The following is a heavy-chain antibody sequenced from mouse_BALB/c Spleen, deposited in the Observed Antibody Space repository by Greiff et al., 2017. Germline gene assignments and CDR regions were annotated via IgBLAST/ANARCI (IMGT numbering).Heavy chain of an antibody. V-gene: IGHV1-82*01. CDR3: ARGDGYYGFAY. J-gene: IGHJ3*01. CDR1: GYAFSSSW. D-gene: IGHD2-3*01. CDR2: IYPGDGDT. Sequence: QVQLQQSGPELVKPGASVKISCKASGYAFSSSWMNWVKQRPGQGLEWIGRIYPGDGDTNYNGKFKGKATLTADKSSSTAYMQLSSLTSVDSAVYFCARGDGYYGFAYWGQGTLVTVSA.